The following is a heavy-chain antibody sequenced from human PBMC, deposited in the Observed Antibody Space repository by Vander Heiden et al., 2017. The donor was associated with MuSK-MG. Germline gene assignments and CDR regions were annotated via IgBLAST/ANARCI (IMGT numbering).Heavy chain of an antibody. V-gene: IGHV3-9*01. J-gene: IGHJ2*01. CDR3: SKDPGAKRYFDL. CDR1: GFTFENHA. Sequence: EVQLVVSGGGLVQPGRSLRLSCAASGFTFENHAMQWVRQAPGKGLEWVSGIGWNSGNIGSADAVKGRFTISRDNTKNSLYLKMNSMRAEDTAFYCYSKDPGAKRYFDLWGRGTLVTVSS. CDR2: IGWNSGNI. D-gene: IGHD1-26*01.